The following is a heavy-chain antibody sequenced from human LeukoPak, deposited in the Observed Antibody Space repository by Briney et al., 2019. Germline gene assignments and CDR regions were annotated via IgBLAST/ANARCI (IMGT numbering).Heavy chain of an antibody. D-gene: IGHD1-1*01. CDR1: GYTFTSYY. CDR3: ASSKGTTEFDY. J-gene: IGHJ4*02. V-gene: IGHV1-46*01. Sequence: GASVKVSCKASGYTFTSYYMHWVRQAPGQGLEWMGIINPSGGSTSYAQKFQGRVTMTRDTSTNTVYMELSSLRSEDTAVYYCASSKGTTEFDYWGQGTLVTVSS. CDR2: INPSGGST.